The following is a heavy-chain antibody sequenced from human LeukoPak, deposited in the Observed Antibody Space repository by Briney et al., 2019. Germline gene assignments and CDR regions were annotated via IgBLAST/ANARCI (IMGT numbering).Heavy chain of an antibody. Sequence: PSETLSLTCTVSGGSISSYYWSWIRQPPGKGLEWIGYIYYSGSTNYNPSLKSRVTISVDTSKNQFSLKLSSVTAADTAVYYCARHGYSYGPYYYYGIDVWGQGTTVTVSS. CDR3: ARHGYSYGPYYYYGIDV. V-gene: IGHV4-59*08. CDR1: GGSISSYY. J-gene: IGHJ6*02. D-gene: IGHD5-18*01. CDR2: IYYSGST.